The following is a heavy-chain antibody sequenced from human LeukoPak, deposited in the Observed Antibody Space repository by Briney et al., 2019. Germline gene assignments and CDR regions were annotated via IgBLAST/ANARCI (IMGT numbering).Heavy chain of an antibody. CDR1: GGSTSSYY. D-gene: IGHD2-8*01. CDR2: IYYSGST. Sequence: SETLSLTCTVSGGSTSSYYWSWIRQPPGKGLEWIGYIYYSGSTNYNPSLKSRVTISVDTSKNQFSLKLSSVTAADTAVYYCARRVLWTNDYGMDVWGQGTTVTVSS. V-gene: IGHV4-59*08. CDR3: ARRVLWTNDYGMDV. J-gene: IGHJ6*02.